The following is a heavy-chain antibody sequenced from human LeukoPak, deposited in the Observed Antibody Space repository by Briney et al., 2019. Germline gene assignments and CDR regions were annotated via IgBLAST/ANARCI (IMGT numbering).Heavy chain of an antibody. CDR2: IDPNSGGT. V-gene: IGHV1-2*02. J-gene: IGHJ5*02. CDR3: ARDGSYGDHGNWFDP. Sequence: ASVKVSCKASGYTFTGYYIQWVRQAPGQGLGWMGWIDPNSGGTNYAQKFQGRVTMTRDTSISTVYMDLNRLRSDDTAVYYCARDGSYGDHGNWFDPWGQGTLVTVSS. D-gene: IGHD4-17*01. CDR1: GYTFTGYY.